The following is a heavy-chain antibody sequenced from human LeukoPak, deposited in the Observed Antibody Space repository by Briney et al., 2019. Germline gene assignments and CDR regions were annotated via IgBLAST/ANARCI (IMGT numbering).Heavy chain of an antibody. V-gene: IGHV4-38-2*02. CDR1: GYSLSSGHY. CDR2: IYRSGSA. D-gene: IGHD6-6*01. J-gene: IGHJ4*02. CDR3: ASHSSSSPGDY. Sequence: SETLSLTCSVSGYSLSSGHYWGWIRQPPGKGLEWIGSIYRSGSAYYSPSLQSRVTISVDTSKNQFSLKLSSVTAADTAVYYCASHSSSSPGDYWGQRTLVTVSS.